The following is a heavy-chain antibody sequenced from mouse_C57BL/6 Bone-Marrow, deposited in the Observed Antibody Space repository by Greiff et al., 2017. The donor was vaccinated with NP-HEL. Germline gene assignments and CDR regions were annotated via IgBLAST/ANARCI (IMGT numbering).Heavy chain of an antibody. CDR1: GFTFGSYG. Sequence: EVKLVESGGDLVKPGGSLKLSCAASGFTFGSYGMPWVRRTPDKRLEWVATISSGGSYTYYPESVKGRFTISRDNAKNTLYLQMSSLKSEDTAMYYCARQGDVGFAYWGQGTLVTVSA. CDR3: ARQGDVGFAY. J-gene: IGHJ3*01. CDR2: ISSGGSYT. V-gene: IGHV5-6*02.